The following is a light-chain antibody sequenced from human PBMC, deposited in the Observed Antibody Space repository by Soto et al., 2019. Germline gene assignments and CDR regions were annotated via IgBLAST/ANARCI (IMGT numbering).Light chain of an antibody. J-gene: IGLJ2*01. Sequence: QSVLTQPPSVSGAPGQRVTISCTGSSSNIGAGYDVHWYQQLPGTAPKLLIYGNNNRPSGVPDRFSGSKSGTSASLGITGLQADDEADYYCQSYDSRLSGSVFGGGTKATVL. CDR3: QSYDSRLSGSV. CDR2: GNN. CDR1: SSNIGAGYD. V-gene: IGLV1-40*01.